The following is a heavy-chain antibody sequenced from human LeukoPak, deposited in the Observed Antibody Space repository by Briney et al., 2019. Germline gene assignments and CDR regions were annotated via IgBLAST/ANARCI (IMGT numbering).Heavy chain of an antibody. V-gene: IGHV3-23*01. J-gene: IGHJ3*02. CDR2: ISGSGGST. Sequence: PGGSLRLSCAASEFTFSSYAMSWVRQAPGKGLEWVSAISGSGGSTNYADSVKGRFSISRDNSKNTLTLQMKSLRAEDTAVYYCAKARLGGVVVIDAFDIWGQGTMVTVSS. CDR3: AKARLGGVVVIDAFDI. CDR1: EFTFSSYA. D-gene: IGHD3-16*02.